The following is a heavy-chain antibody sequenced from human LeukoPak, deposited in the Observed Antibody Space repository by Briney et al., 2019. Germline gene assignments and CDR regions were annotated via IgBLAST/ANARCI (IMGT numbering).Heavy chain of an antibody. CDR2: IYYTGST. D-gene: IGHD6-19*01. V-gene: IGHV4-59*01. CDR3: ARAFSSGWYPYSIGGLWFDY. CDR1: GGSISSYY. Sequence: SEPLSLTCTVSGGSISSYYWSWIRQPPGKGLEWIGYIYYTGSTNYNPSLKSRVTISVDTSKNQFSLKLSSVTAADTAVYYCARAFSSGWYPYSIGGLWFDYWGQGTLVTVSS. J-gene: IGHJ4*02.